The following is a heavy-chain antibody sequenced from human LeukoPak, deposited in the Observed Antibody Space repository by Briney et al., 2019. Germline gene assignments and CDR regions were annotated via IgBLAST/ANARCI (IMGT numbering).Heavy chain of an antibody. CDR2: INPNSGGT. Sequence: SVKVSCKASEYTFTDHYIHWVRQAPGQGLEWMGWINPNSGGTNYAQKFQGRVTMTRDTSINTAYVELSRLRSDDTALFYCAITLSSSDIWMYYFDCWGQGTLVTVSS. J-gene: IGHJ4*02. V-gene: IGHV1-2*02. CDR1: EYTFTDHY. CDR3: AITLSSSDIWMYYFDC. D-gene: IGHD5-12*01.